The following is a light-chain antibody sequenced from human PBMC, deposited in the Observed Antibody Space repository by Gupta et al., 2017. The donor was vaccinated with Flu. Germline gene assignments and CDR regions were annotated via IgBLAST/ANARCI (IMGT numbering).Light chain of an antibody. CDR3: QQTDSFPLT. CDR1: ISGRDSDNIKSY. CDR2: GAS. V-gene: IGKV4-1*01. Sequence: LGKGKKANCKASISGRDSDNIKSYLIWYQQKPVQPPTLLINGASIRESGVPYRFSGSGSVTEFTLTIRSLQPEDFAVYYCQQTDSFPLTFGGGTKVEI. J-gene: IGKJ4*01.